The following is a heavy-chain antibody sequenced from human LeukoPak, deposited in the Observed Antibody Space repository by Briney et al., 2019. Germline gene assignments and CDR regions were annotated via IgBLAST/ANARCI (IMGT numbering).Heavy chain of an antibody. Sequence: GRSLRLSCAASGFTFSSYGMHWVRRAPGKGLEWVAVISYDGSNKYYADSVKGRFTISRDNSKNTLYLQMNSLRAEDTAVYYCAKVGVTTYWYFDLWGRGTLVTVSS. CDR1: GFTFSSYG. D-gene: IGHD4-17*01. CDR3: AKVGVTTYWYFDL. CDR2: ISYDGSNK. J-gene: IGHJ2*01. V-gene: IGHV3-30*18.